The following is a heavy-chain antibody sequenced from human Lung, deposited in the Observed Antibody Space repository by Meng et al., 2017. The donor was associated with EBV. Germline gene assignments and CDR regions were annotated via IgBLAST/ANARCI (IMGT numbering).Heavy chain of an antibody. CDR2: ICGYGTYI. Sequence: EVLVVEVGGGLVRAGGARRLSCAASGFTFTEYDMNWVRQAPGKGLEWVSSICGYGTYIYYAGSVKGRFTISRDNAKNSLFLQMNSLRVEDTGLYYCTRGLYSRSTWTLGCWGQGTLVTVSS. CDR1: GFTFTEYD. D-gene: IGHD1-26*01. CDR3: TRGLYSRSTWTLGC. J-gene: IGHJ4*02. V-gene: IGHV3-21*01.